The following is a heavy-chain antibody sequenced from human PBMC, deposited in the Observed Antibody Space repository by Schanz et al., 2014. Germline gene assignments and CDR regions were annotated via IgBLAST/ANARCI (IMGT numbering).Heavy chain of an antibody. J-gene: IGHJ4*02. CDR3: ARDQSPYTNSSDVRYFDY. Sequence: QVQLVQSGPEVEKPGASVKVSCKTSGYTFTEYTMYWLRQAPGQRLEWMGWINSANGNTKYSHRFQGRVTITRDTSATTAYMELSSLRSDDTAVYYCARDQSPYTNSSDVRYFDYWGQGSLXTVSS. CDR1: GYTFTEYT. D-gene: IGHD6-6*01. V-gene: IGHV1-3*01. CDR2: INSANGNT.